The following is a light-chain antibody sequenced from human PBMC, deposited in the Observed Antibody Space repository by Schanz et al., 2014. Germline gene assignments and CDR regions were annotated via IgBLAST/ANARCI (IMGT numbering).Light chain of an antibody. V-gene: IGLV1-44*01. CDR2: RND. J-gene: IGLJ2*01. CDR3: CSYAGFNTVI. CDR1: TSNVGSYT. Sequence: QSVLTQPPSASGTPGQRVTISCSGSTSNVGSYTVNWYQQLPGTAPKLLINRNDQRPSGVPDRFSGSKSGTSASLAISGLQYEDEADYYCCSYAGFNTVIFGGGTKLTVL.